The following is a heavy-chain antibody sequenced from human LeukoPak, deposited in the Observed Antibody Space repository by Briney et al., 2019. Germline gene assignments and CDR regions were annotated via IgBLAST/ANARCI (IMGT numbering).Heavy chain of an antibody. CDR3: ARRRGNFWSDYYAFDY. CDR1: GGSISSYY. V-gene: IGHV4-59*01. D-gene: IGHD3-3*01. CDR2: IYYSGST. Sequence: KPSETLSLTCTVSGGSISSYYWSWIRQPPGKGLEWIGYIYYSGSTNYNPSLKSRVTISVDTSKNQFSLKLSSVTAADTAVYYCARRRGNFWSDYYAFDYWGLGTLVTISS. J-gene: IGHJ4*02.